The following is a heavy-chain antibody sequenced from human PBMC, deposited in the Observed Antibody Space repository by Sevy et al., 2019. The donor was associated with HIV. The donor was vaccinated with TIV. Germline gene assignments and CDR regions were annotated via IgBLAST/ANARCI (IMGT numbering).Heavy chain of an antibody. J-gene: IGHJ5*02. D-gene: IGHD5-12*01. CDR3: TRAPPVRSGDDSLNWFDP. V-gene: IGHV4-59*01. CDR2: IHSSGTT. Sequence: SETLSLTCTVSSGSISSYYWSWIRQPPGKGLEYIGYIHSSGTTNYNPSLKSRVTISADTSKNQFSLNLSSVTAADTVVYYCTRAPPVRSGDDSLNWFDPWGQGTLVTVSS. CDR1: SGSISSYY.